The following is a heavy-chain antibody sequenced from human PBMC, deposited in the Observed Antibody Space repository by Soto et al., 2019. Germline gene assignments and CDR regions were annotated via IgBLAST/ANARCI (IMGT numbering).Heavy chain of an antibody. Sequence: SVKVSCKASGFTFTSSAVQWVRQARGQRLEWIGWIVVGSGNTNYAQKFQERVTITRDMSTSTAYMELSSLRSEDTAVYYCAADLGYYYYGMDVWGQGTTVTVSS. J-gene: IGHJ6*02. CDR1: GFTFTSSA. D-gene: IGHD7-27*01. CDR3: AADLGYYYYGMDV. CDR2: IVVGSGNT. V-gene: IGHV1-58*01.